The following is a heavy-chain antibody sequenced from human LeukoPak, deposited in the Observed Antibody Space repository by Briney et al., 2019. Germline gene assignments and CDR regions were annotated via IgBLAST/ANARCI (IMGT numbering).Heavy chain of an antibody. Sequence: SETLSLTCIVSGDSISIYYWNWVRQPPGKGLERIGYIDHTGSTNYNPSLNSRATISRDTSTNHFSLKLSSVTAVDTAVYYCARERAVLPHLLDYYYYYMDVWGKGTTVTISS. J-gene: IGHJ6*03. CDR2: IDHTGST. V-gene: IGHV4-59*01. CDR3: ARERAVLPHLLDYYYYYMDV. CDR1: GDSISIYY. D-gene: IGHD2-15*01.